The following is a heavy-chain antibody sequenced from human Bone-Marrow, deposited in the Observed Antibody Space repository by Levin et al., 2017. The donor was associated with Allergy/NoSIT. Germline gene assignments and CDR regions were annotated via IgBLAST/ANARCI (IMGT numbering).Heavy chain of an antibody. CDR2: INDSGRS. CDR1: GGSFSGYY. CDR3: ARGHRVTENTTYYYYSYGMDV. Sequence: PSETLSLTCAVYGGSFSGYYWSWIRQPPGGGLEWIGEINDSGRSNYSPSLKSRVTISVDTSKNQFSLKLNSVTAADTAVYYCARGHRVTENTTYYYYSYGMDVWGHGTTVSVSS. V-gene: IGHV4-34*01. D-gene: IGHD5-18*01. J-gene: IGHJ6*02.